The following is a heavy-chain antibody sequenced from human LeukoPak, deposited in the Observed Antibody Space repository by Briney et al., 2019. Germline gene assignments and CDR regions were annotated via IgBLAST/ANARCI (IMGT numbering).Heavy chain of an antibody. CDR1: GFTFSAYF. D-gene: IGHD2-8*01. CDR2: ISSNEYDT. J-gene: IGHJ4*02. Sequence: GGSLRLSCSASGFTFSAYFMHWVRQAPGKGLEYVSSISSNEYDTYYADSVKGRFTISRDNSKNTLFLQMSSLRAEDTAVYYCVKDLNGTWSFDYWGRGTLVTVSS. CDR3: VKDLNGTWSFDY. V-gene: IGHV3-64D*06.